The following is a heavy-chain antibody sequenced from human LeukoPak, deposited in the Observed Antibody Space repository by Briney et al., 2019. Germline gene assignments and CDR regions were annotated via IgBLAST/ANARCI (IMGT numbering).Heavy chain of an antibody. J-gene: IGHJ4*02. CDR1: GFTFSNYA. V-gene: IGHV3-30-3*01. CDR3: ARDFSSAMVTLPFDY. Sequence: GRCLRLSCAASGFTFSNYAIHWVRQAPGKGLEWMAVISYDGSNKYYADSVKGRFTISRDNSKNTLYLQMNSLRAEDTAVYYCARDFSSAMVTLPFDYWGQGTLVTVSS. D-gene: IGHD5-18*01. CDR2: ISYDGSNK.